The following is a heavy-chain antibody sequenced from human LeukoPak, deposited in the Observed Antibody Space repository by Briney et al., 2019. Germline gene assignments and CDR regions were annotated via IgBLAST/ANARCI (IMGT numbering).Heavy chain of an antibody. D-gene: IGHD6-19*01. CDR1: GFTFSSYA. CDR2: ISSNGGST. CDR3: ARAVAGTEAFDI. Sequence: GGSLRLSCAASGFTFSSYAMHWVRQAPGKGLEYVSAISSNGGSTYYANSVKGRFNISRDNSKNTLYLQMGSLRAEDMAVYYCARAVAGTEAFDIWGQGTMVTVSS. V-gene: IGHV3-64*01. J-gene: IGHJ3*02.